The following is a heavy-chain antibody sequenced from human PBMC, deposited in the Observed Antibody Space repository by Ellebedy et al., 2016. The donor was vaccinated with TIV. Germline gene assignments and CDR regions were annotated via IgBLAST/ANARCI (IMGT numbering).Heavy chain of an antibody. CDR3: ARGVRFLDLLLEHYFDY. CDR1: GGSISSSSYY. V-gene: IGHV4-39*07. D-gene: IGHD3-3*01. Sequence: MPSETLSLTCTVSGGSISSSSYYWGWIRQPPGKGLEWIGEIKHSGSTNYNPSLKSRVTISVDTSKNQFSLNLSSVTAADTAVYYCARGVRFLDLLLEHYFDYWGQGTLVTVSS. CDR2: IKHSGST. J-gene: IGHJ4*02.